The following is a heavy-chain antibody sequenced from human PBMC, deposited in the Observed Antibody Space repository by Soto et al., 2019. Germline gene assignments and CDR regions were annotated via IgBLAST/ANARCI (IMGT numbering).Heavy chain of an antibody. D-gene: IGHD3-3*01. CDR3: ASLPLTSSLWSGYYTYSSSWYFDY. J-gene: IGHJ4*02. CDR1: GYSFTSYW. CDR2: IDPSDSYT. Sequence: GESLKISCKGSGYSFTSYWISWVRQMPGKGLEWMGRIDPSDSYTNYSPSFQGHVTISADKSISTAYLPWSSLKASDTAMYYCASLPLTSSLWSGYYTYSSSWYFDYWGQGTLVTVSS. V-gene: IGHV5-10-1*01.